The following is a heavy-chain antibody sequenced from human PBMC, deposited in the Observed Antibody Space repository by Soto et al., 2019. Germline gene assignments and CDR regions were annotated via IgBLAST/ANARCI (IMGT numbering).Heavy chain of an antibody. V-gene: IGHV3-53*01. J-gene: IGHJ6*02. D-gene: IGHD3-3*01. CDR3: ARDIRFLEWLPRSPYYYGMDV. CDR1: GFTVSSNY. Sequence: GGSLRLSCAASGFTVSSNYMSWVRQAPGKGLEWVSVIYSGGSTYYADSVKGRFTISRDNSKNTLYLQMNSLRAEDTAVYYCARDIRFLEWLPRSPYYYGMDVWGQGNAVTVSS. CDR2: IYSGGST.